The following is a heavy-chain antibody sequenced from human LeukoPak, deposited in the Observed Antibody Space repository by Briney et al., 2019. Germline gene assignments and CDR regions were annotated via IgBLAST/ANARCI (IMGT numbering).Heavy chain of an antibody. CDR2: IYYSGST. J-gene: IGHJ5*02. V-gene: IGHV4-30-4*01. CDR1: GGSISSGDYY. D-gene: IGHD3-22*01. Sequence: PSKTLSLTCTVSGGSISSGDYYWSWIRQPPGKGLEWIGYIYYSGSTYYNPSLKSRVTISVDTSKNQFSLKLSSVTAADTAVYYCARVILDYYDSSGYWFDPWGQGTLVTVSP. CDR3: ARVILDYYDSSGYWFDP.